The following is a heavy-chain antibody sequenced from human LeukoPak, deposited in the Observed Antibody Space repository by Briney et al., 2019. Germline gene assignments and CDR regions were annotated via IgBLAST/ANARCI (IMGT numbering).Heavy chain of an antibody. D-gene: IGHD3-22*01. CDR1: GFTFSSYA. Sequence: GGSLRLSCAASGFTFSSYAMSWVRQAPGKWLEWVSAISGSGGSTYYADSVKGRFTISRDNSKNTLYLQMNSLRAEDTAVYYCATPDSSGYQSRYYFDYWGQGTLVTVSS. CDR3: ATPDSSGYQSRYYFDY. CDR2: ISGSGGST. V-gene: IGHV3-23*01. J-gene: IGHJ4*02.